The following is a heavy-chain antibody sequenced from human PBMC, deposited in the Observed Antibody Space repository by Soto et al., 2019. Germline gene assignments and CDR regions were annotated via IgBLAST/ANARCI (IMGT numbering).Heavy chain of an antibody. Sequence: PGGSLRLSCAASGFTFSSYAMHWGRQAPGKGLEWVAVISYDGSNKYYADSVKGRFTISRDNSKNTLYLQMNSLRAEDTAVYYCARGSEVTYYYDSSGYYPPDYWGQGTLVTVSS. V-gene: IGHV3-30-3*01. J-gene: IGHJ4*02. CDR3: ARGSEVTYYYDSSGYYPPDY. D-gene: IGHD3-22*01. CDR2: ISYDGSNK. CDR1: GFTFSSYA.